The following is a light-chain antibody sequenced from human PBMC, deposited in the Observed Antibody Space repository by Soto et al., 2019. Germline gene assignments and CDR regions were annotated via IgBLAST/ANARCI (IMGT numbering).Light chain of an antibody. CDR2: KAS. CDR1: QSISTW. V-gene: IGKV1-5*03. Sequence: DIQMTQSPSTLSASVGDRVTITCRASQSISTWLAWYQQKPGKAPKLLIYKASSLEGGVPSRFGGSGSGTLFNITISSLHPDDFATYYCQQYNTYPLTFGGGTQV. CDR3: QQYNTYPLT. J-gene: IGKJ4*01.